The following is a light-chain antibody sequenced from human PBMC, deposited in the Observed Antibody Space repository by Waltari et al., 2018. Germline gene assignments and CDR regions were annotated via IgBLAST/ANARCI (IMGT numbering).Light chain of an antibody. J-gene: IGKJ1*01. CDR1: QSISRY. CDR3: QNHERLPAM. Sequence: EAVLTQFPGTLSLSPGERATLSCRASQSISRYLAWYQQRPGQAPRLLIYAASSRATGIPDRFSGSGSGTDFSLTISRLEPEDFAVYYCQNHERLPAMFGQGTKVEIK. V-gene: IGKV3-20*01. CDR2: AAS.